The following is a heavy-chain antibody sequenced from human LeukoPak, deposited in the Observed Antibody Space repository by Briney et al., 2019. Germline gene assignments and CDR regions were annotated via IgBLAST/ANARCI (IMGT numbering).Heavy chain of an antibody. CDR3: ARVDYGDYDHYYYYMDV. V-gene: IGHV4-4*07. CDR2: IYTSGST. Sequence: SETLSLTCTVSGGSISSYYWSWIRQPAGKGLEWIGRIYTSGSTYYNPSLKSRVTISVDTSKNQFSLKLSSVTAADTAVYYCARVDYGDYDHYYYYMDVWGKGTTVTVSS. J-gene: IGHJ6*03. CDR1: GGSISSYY. D-gene: IGHD4-17*01.